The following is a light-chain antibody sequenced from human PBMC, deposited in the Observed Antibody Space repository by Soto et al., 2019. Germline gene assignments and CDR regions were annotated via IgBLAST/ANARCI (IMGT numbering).Light chain of an antibody. CDR1: QSVSSSY. V-gene: IGKV3-20*01. CDR3: QQYGSSGT. Sequence: EIVLTQSPGTLSLSPGERATLSFRASQSVSSSYLAWYQRKPGQAPSLLIYGASSRATGIPDRFSGSGSGTDFTLTISRLEPEDFAVYYSQQYGSSGTFGQGTKVDI. CDR2: GAS. J-gene: IGKJ1*01.